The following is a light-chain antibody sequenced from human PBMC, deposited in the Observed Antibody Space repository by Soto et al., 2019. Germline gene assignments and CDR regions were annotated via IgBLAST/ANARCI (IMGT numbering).Light chain of an antibody. CDR1: QSVSSN. V-gene: IGKV3-15*01. J-gene: IGKJ2*01. Sequence: EIVMTQSPATLSVSPGERATLSCRASQSVSSNLAWYQQKPGQAPRLLIYGASTRATGIPARFSGSESGTEFTLTIRSLQSEDFAVYYCQQYNNWPPMYTFGQGTKREIK. CDR3: QQYNNWPPMYT. CDR2: GAS.